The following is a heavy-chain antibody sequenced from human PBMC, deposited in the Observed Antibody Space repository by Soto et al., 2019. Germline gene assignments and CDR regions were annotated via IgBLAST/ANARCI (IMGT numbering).Heavy chain of an antibody. V-gene: IGHV4-34*01. CDR3: ARDRQLVRGAFDY. CDR1: GGSFSDYY. D-gene: IGHD6-6*01. CDR2: INHSGIT. J-gene: IGHJ4*02. Sequence: PSETLSLTCAVYGGSFSDYYGTWIRQSPGKGLEWIGEINHSGITYYNPSLKSRVTISVDKSKNQFSLKLSSVTAADTAVYYCARDRQLVRGAFDYWGQGTLVTVSS.